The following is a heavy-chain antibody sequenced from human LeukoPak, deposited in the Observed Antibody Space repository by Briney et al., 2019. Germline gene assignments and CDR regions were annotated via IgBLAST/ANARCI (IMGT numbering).Heavy chain of an antibody. V-gene: IGHV1-18*01. D-gene: IGHD1-20*01. Sequence: GASVKVSCKASGYTFTSYGISWVRQAPGQGLEWMGWISGYNGNTNYAQKLQGRVTMTTDTSTSTVYMELRSLRSDDTALYYCAREINPLTETTQYGMDVWGQGTTVTVSS. CDR1: GYTFTSYG. J-gene: IGHJ6*02. CDR3: AREINPLTETTQYGMDV. CDR2: ISGYNGNT.